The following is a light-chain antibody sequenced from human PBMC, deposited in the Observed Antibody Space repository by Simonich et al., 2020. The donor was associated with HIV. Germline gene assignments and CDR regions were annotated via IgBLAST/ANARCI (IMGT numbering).Light chain of an antibody. CDR1: PSVSSN. CDR3: QQYNNWPRT. J-gene: IGKJ1*01. CDR2: GAS. Sequence: EIVMTQSPATRSVSPGERATLTGRASPSVSSNLAWYQQKPGQAPRLLSYGASTRATGIPASFSGSGSGTELTRTISRLQSEDFAVYYCQQYNNWPRTFGQGTKVEIK. V-gene: IGKV3-15*01.